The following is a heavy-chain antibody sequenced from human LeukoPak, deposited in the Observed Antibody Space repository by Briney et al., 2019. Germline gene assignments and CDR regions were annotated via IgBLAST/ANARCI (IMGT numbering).Heavy chain of an antibody. CDR3: ARGPSSQFRTDY. D-gene: IGHD2-2*01. CDR1: AFIFSGHW. J-gene: IGHJ4*02. Sequence: GGPLRLSCEGSAFIFSGHWMNWVRETPGKGLEWVSYIGRSSSPIYYADSVKGRFTISRDNAKNSLYLQMNGLRAEDTAVYYCARGPSSQFRTDYWGQGTLDTVSS. V-gene: IGHV3-48*01. CDR2: IGRSSSPI.